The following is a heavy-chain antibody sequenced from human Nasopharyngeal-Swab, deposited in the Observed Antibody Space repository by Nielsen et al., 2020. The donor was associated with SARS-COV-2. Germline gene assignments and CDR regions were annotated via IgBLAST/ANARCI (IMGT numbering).Heavy chain of an antibody. CDR2: ISHDGSKR. J-gene: IGHJ4*02. D-gene: IGHD3-10*01. Sequence: WIRQPPGKGLEWVALISHDGSKRYFADSMKGRFSISRDKIKNMLYLQMDSLRADDTAVYYCAKNHFYDSGTYDRLYFDFWGQGTLVTVSS. CDR3: AKNHFYDSGTYDRLYFDF. V-gene: IGHV3-30*18.